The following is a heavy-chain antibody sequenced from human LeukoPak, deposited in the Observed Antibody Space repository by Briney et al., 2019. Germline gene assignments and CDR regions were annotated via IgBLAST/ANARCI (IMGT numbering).Heavy chain of an antibody. CDR2: IDSDGNST. J-gene: IGHJ4*02. CDR1: RFTFNTYW. D-gene: IGHD1-1*01. V-gene: IGHV3-74*01. Sequence: GGSLRLSCAASRFTFNTYWMHWVRQAPGKGLVWVSRIDSDGNSTAYADSVKGRFTISRDNAKNTLYLQMNSLRAEDTAVYYCASEGTTGTTWGPDYWGQGTLVTVSS. CDR3: ASEGTTGTTWGPDY.